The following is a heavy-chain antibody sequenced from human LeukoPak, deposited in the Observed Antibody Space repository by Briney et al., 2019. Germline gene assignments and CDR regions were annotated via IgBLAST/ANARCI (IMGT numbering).Heavy chain of an antibody. J-gene: IGHJ4*02. CDR1: GYSFTSYG. CDR3: ALMVATEAPDY. Sequence: ASVKVSCKASGYSFTSYGTSWVRQAPGQGLEWMGWISAYNGNTNYAQKFQGRVTMTTDTSTSTAYMELRSLRSDDTAVYYCALMVATEAPDYWGQGTLVTVSS. CDR2: ISAYNGNT. V-gene: IGHV1-18*01. D-gene: IGHD5-12*01.